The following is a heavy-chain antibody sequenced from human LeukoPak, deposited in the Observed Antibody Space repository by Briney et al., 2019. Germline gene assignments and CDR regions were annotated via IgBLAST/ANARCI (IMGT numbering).Heavy chain of an antibody. V-gene: IGHV1-2*02. CDR2: INPNSGGT. CDR1: GYTFTGYY. CDR3: ARDQTLYSGSYLELDP. Sequence: GASVKVSCKASGYTFTGYYTHWVRQAPGQGLEWMGWINPNSGGTNYAQKFQGRVTMTRDTSISTAYMELSRLRSDDTAVYYCARDQTLYSGSYLELDPWGQGTLVTVSS. D-gene: IGHD1-26*01. J-gene: IGHJ5*02.